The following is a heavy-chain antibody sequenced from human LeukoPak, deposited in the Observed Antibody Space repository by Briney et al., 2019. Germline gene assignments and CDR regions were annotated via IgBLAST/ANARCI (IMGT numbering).Heavy chain of an antibody. CDR1: GFTFSSYA. D-gene: IGHD6-19*01. V-gene: IGHV3-23*01. J-gene: IGHJ4*02. CDR2: ISGSGGST. CDR3: AEDWSSGSSGGWD. Sequence: PGGSLRLSCAASGFTFSSYAMSWVRQAPGKGLEWVSAISGSGGSTYYADSVKGRFTISRDNSKNTLYLQMNSLRAEDTAVYYCAEDWSSGSSGGWDWGQGTLVTVSS.